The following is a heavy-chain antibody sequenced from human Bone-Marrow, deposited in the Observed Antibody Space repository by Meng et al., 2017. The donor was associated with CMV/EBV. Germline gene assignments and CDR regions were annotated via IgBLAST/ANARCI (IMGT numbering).Heavy chain of an antibody. D-gene: IGHD2-2*02. Sequence: GGFLRSSCAPSGFTFSDYYMSWIRQAPGKGLEWVSYISSSGSTIYNADSVKGRFTISRDNAKNSLYLQMNSLRAEDTAVYYCARDNHIPPRANCSSTSCYTYHYYYYGMDVWGQGTTVTVSS. CDR3: ARDNHIPPRANCSSTSCYTYHYYYYGMDV. CDR1: GFTFSDYY. J-gene: IGHJ6*02. CDR2: ISSSGSTI. V-gene: IGHV3-11*04.